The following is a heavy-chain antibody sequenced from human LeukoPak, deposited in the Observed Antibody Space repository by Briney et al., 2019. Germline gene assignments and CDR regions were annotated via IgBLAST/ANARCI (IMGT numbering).Heavy chain of an antibody. J-gene: IGHJ4*02. CDR1: RGSISSSSYY. CDR3: ATYPGDENY. Sequence: SETLSLTCTVSRGSISSSSYYWGWIRQPPGKGLEWIGSIYYSGSTYYNPSLKSRVTISVDTSKNQFSLKLSSVTAADTAVYYCATYPGDENYWGQGTLVTVSS. V-gene: IGHV4-39*01. D-gene: IGHD7-27*01. CDR2: IYYSGST.